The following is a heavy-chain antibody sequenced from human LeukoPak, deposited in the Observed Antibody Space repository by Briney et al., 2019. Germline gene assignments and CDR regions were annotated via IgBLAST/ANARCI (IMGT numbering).Heavy chain of an antibody. J-gene: IGHJ4*02. V-gene: IGHV3-33*08. CDR1: GFTFSSYS. CDR3: VRDPSGSGFAFDS. CDR2: IWFDGSNK. Sequence: GGSLRLSCAASGFTFSSYSMNWVRQAPGKGLEWVAFIWFDGSNKHYADSVKGRFTISRNNSEDTLYLQMNSLRAEDTAVYYCVRDPSGSGFAFDSWGQGALVTVSS. D-gene: IGHD1-1*01.